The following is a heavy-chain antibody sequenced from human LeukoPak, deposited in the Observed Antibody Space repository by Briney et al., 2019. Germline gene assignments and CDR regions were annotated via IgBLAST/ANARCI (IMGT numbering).Heavy chain of an antibody. J-gene: IGHJ4*02. CDR3: ASVSRGYYYDSSDSR. D-gene: IGHD3-22*01. V-gene: IGHV4-39*01. CDR1: GGSISSSSYY. CDR2: IYYSGST. Sequence: SETLSLTCTVSGGSISSSSYYWGWIRQPPGKGLEWIGGIYYSGSTYYNPSLKSRVTISVDTSKNQFSLKLSSVTAADTAVYYCASVSRGYYYDSSDSRWGQGTLVTVSS.